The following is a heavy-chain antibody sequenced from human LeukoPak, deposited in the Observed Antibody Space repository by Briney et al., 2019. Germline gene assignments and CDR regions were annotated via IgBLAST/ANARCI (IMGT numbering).Heavy chain of an antibody. CDR3: AKDGSQYYDFWSGYYYYYYYYMDV. Sequence: GGSLRLSCAASGFTVSSNYMTWVRQAPGKGLEWVSAISGSGGSTYYADSVKGRFTISRDNSKNTLYLQMNSLRAEDTAVYYCAKDGSQYYDFWSGYYYYYYYYMDVWGKGTTVTVSS. D-gene: IGHD3-3*01. CDR1: GFTVSSNY. J-gene: IGHJ6*03. CDR2: ISGSGGST. V-gene: IGHV3-23*01.